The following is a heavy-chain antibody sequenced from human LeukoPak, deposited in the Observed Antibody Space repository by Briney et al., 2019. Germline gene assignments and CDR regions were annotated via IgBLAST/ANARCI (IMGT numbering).Heavy chain of an antibody. CDR2: ISSSSSYI. Sequence: GGSLRLSCAASGFTFGSYSMNWVRQAPGKGLEWVSSISSSSSYIYYADSVKGRFTISRDNAKNSLYLQMNSLRAEDTAVYYCARSHIVVVTAIPLGDYWGQGTLVTVSS. V-gene: IGHV3-21*01. J-gene: IGHJ4*02. D-gene: IGHD2-21*02. CDR3: ARSHIVVVTAIPLGDY. CDR1: GFTFGSYS.